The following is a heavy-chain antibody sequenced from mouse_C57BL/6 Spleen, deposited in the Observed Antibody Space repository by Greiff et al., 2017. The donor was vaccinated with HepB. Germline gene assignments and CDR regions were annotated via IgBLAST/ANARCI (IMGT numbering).Heavy chain of an antibody. V-gene: IGHV1-69*01. CDR2: IDPSDSYT. CDR1: GYTFTSYW. CDR3: ARKGLRRYFDV. J-gene: IGHJ1*03. D-gene: IGHD2-4*01. Sequence: QVQLQQPGAELVMPGASVKLPCKASGYTFTSYWMHWVKQRPGQGLEWIGEIDPSDSYTNYNQKFKGKSTLTVDKSSSTAYMQLSSLTSEDSAVYYCARKGLRRYFDVWGTGTTVTVSS.